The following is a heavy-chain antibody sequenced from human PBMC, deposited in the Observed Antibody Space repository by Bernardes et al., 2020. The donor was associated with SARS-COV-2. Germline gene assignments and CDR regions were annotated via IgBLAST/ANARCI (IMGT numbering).Heavy chain of an antibody. Sequence: GGSLRLSRAASGFTFSSYSMNWVRQAPGKGLEWVSSISSSSSYIYYADSVKGRFTISRDNAKNSLYLQMNSLRAEDTAVYYCASEYYYDSSGYQGILDYWGQGTLVTVSS. CDR3: ASEYYYDSSGYQGILDY. CDR1: GFTFSSYS. CDR2: ISSSSSYI. J-gene: IGHJ4*02. D-gene: IGHD3-22*01. V-gene: IGHV3-21*01.